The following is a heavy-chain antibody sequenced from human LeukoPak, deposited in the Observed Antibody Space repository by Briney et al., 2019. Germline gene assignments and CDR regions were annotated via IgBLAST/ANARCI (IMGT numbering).Heavy chain of an antibody. J-gene: IGHJ4*02. V-gene: IGHV3-30*02. CDR1: GFSFSNYG. D-gene: IGHD2-2*01. CDR2: IRYDGSNK. Sequence: GGSLRLSRAASGFSFSNYGMHWVHQAPGKGLEWVTFIRYDGSNKYYADSVKGRFTISRDNSRSTLYLQMNSLRAEDTAVYYCAKAPRKGIVVEPAVMIDYWGQGTLVTVSS. CDR3: AKAPRKGIVVEPAVMIDY.